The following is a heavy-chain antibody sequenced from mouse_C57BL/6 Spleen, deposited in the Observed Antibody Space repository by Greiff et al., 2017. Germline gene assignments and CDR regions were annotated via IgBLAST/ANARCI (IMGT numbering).Heavy chain of an antibody. J-gene: IGHJ3*01. CDR3: ARGYDYDEGFAY. CDR1: GYSITSGYY. V-gene: IGHV3-6*01. D-gene: IGHD2-4*01. CDR2: ISYDGSN. Sequence: EVKLQESGPGLVKPSQSLSLPCSVTGYSITSGYYWNWIRQFPGNKLEWMGYISYDGSNNYNPSLKNRISITRDTSKNQFFLKLNSVTTEDTATYYCARGYDYDEGFAYWGQGTLVTVSA.